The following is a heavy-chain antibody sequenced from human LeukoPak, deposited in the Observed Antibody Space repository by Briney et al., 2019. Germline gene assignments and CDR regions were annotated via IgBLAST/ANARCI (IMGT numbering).Heavy chain of an antibody. CDR3: ARIERWANWFDP. CDR1: GFTFSTYG. V-gene: IGHV3-30*02. J-gene: IGHJ5*02. CDR2: IQYDGTNK. D-gene: IGHD4-23*01. Sequence: AGGSLRLSCAASGFTFSTYGMHWVRQAPGKGLEWVAFIQYDGTNKYYADSVKGRFTISRDNSKNTLYLQMNSLRAEDTAVYYCARIERWANWFDPWGQGTLVTVSS.